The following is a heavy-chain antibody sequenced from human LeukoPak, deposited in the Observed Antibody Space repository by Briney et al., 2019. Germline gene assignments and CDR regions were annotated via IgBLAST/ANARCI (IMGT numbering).Heavy chain of an antibody. V-gene: IGHV3-21*01. CDR3: ARDPGYSSGWPTDAFDI. J-gene: IGHJ3*02. Sequence: GGSLRLSCAASGFTFSDYAMSWVRQAPGKGLEWVSSISSSSSYIYYADSVKDRFTISRDNAKNSLYLQMNSLRAEDTAVYYCARDPGYSSGWPTDAFDIWGQGAMVTVSS. CDR1: GFTFSDYA. D-gene: IGHD6-19*01. CDR2: ISSSSSYI.